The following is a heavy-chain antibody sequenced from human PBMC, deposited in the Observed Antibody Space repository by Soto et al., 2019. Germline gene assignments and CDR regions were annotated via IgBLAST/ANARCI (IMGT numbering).Heavy chain of an antibody. CDR1: EFTFSDYD. V-gene: IGHV3-48*01. Sequence: GGSLRLSCIASEFTFSDYDMSWVRQAPGKGLEWLSYITKSSNKYYADSVKGRFTISRDNSKNTLYLQMNSLRAEDTAVYYCARDMAVAGNYYYYGMDVWGQGTTVTVSS. J-gene: IGHJ6*02. CDR3: ARDMAVAGNYYYYGMDV. D-gene: IGHD6-19*01. CDR2: ITKSSNK.